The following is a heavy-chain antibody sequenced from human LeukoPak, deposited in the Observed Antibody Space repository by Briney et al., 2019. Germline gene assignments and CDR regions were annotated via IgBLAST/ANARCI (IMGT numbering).Heavy chain of an antibody. D-gene: IGHD2-15*01. CDR1: GFTFSSYG. V-gene: IGHV3-30*03. Sequence: GGSLRLSCAASGFTFSSYGMHWVRQAPGKGLELVTLISYDGSNKYYADSVKGRFTISRDNSKNTLYLQMNSLRAGDTAVYYCARDCTGGTCYDAFDIWGQGTMVTVSS. J-gene: IGHJ3*02. CDR3: ARDCTGGTCYDAFDI. CDR2: ISYDGSNK.